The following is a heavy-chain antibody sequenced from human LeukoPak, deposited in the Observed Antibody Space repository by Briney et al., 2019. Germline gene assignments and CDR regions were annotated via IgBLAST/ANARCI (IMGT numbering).Heavy chain of an antibody. Sequence: GGSLRLSCAASGFTFSSYAMSWVRQAPGKGLEWVSAISGSGGSTYYADSVKGRFTISRDNSKNTLYLQMNTLRAGDTAVYSCAKNGRGYSSDYFDYWGQGTLVTDSS. D-gene: IGHD5-18*01. CDR2: ISGSGGST. CDR3: AKNGRGYSSDYFDY. J-gene: IGHJ4*02. CDR1: GFTFSSYA. V-gene: IGHV3-23*01.